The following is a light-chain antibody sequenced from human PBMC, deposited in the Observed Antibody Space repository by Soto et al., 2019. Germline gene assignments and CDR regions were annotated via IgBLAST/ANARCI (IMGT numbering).Light chain of an antibody. CDR2: WAS. Sequence: DFVMTQSPDSLAVSLGERATINCKSSQSVLYSSNNKNDLAWYQQKPGQPPKLLIYWASTRESGVPDRFSGSGSGTDFTLTISSLQAEDVAVYYCQQYFSTPLTFGQGTKVEIK. J-gene: IGKJ1*01. CDR1: QSVLYSSNNKND. CDR3: QQYFSTPLT. V-gene: IGKV4-1*01.